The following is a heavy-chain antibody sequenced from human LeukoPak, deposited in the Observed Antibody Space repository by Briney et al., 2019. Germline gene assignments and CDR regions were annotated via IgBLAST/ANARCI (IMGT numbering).Heavy chain of an antibody. J-gene: IGHJ5*02. CDR1: GYTFTTYG. D-gene: IGHD2-15*01. CDR2: ISAYNGNT. CDR3: ARETHYCSGGSCYPGWFDP. Sequence: ASVKVSCKASGYTFTTYGISWVRQAPGQGLEWMGWISAYNGNTNYAQKLQGRVTMTTDTSTSTAYMELSSLRSEDTAVYYCARETHYCSGGSCYPGWFDPWGQGTLVTVSS. V-gene: IGHV1-18*01.